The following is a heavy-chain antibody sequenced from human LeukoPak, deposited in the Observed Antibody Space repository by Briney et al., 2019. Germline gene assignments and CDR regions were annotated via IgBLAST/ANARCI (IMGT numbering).Heavy chain of an antibody. D-gene: IGHD3-22*01. V-gene: IGHV3-21*01. CDR2: ISSSSYI. CDR1: GFTLSSYS. CDR3: AIPYDSSGYYSLDY. Sequence: PGGSLTLSCAASGFTLSSYSMNWVRQAPGKGLEWVSSISSSSYIYYADSVKGRFTISRDNAKNSLYLQMNSLRAEDTAVYYCAIPYDSSGYYSLDYWGQGTLVTVSS. J-gene: IGHJ4*02.